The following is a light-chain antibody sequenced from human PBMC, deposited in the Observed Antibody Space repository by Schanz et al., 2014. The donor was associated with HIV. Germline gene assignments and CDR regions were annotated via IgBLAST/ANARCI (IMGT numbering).Light chain of an antibody. CDR3: GTWDSSLSAGYVI. J-gene: IGLJ2*01. Sequence: QSVLTQPPSVSAAPGQKVTISCSGGSSNIGNNYVSWYQQLPRTAPKLLIYDNNKRPSGIPDRFSGSKSGTSATLDITGLQTGDEADYYCGTWDSSLSAGYVIFGGGTKLTVL. V-gene: IGLV1-51*01. CDR1: SSNIGNNY. CDR2: DNN.